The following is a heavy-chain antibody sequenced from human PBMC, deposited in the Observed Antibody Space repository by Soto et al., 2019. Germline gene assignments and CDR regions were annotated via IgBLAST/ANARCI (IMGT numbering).Heavy chain of an antibody. J-gene: IGHJ4*02. D-gene: IGHD3-22*01. CDR3: ASATQNYYDSSGYYYGLNYYFDY. Sequence: SETLSLTCTVSGGSISSYYWSWLRQPPGKGLEWIGYIYYSGSTNYNPSLKSRVTISVGTSKNQFSLKLSSVTAADTAVYYCASATQNYYDSSGYYYGLNYYFDYWGQGTLVTVSS. CDR1: GGSISSYY. CDR2: IYYSGST. V-gene: IGHV4-59*01.